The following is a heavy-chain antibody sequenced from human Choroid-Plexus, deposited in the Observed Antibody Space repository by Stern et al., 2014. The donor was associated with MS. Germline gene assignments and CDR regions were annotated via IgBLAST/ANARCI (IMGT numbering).Heavy chain of an antibody. CDR1: GFTLGSCA. CDR2: VSYDGSNK. J-gene: IGHJ5*02. D-gene: IGHD2/OR15-2a*01. Sequence: VQLVESGGGVVQPGRPLRLSCVASGFTLGSCAMHWVRQAPGKGLAGVAGVSYDGSNKYYADSVKGRFIISRDNSQNTLYMQMSSLRPEDTAVYYCAKDRQYLTYFFDHWGQGSLVTVSS. CDR3: AKDRQYLTYFFDH. V-gene: IGHV3-30*18.